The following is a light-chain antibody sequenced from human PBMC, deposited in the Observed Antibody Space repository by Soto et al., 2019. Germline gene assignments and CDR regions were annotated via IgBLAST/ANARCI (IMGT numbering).Light chain of an antibody. CDR3: SSYAGSNDREV. CDR2: EVS. Sequence: QSVLTQPPSASGSPGQSVTISCTGTSSDVGDCNHVSWYQQHPGKAPKLMIYEVSRRPSGVPDRFSGSKSGNTASLTVSGLQAEDEADYYCSSYAGSNDREVFGGGTKLTVL. CDR1: SSDVGDCNH. V-gene: IGLV2-8*01. J-gene: IGLJ2*01.